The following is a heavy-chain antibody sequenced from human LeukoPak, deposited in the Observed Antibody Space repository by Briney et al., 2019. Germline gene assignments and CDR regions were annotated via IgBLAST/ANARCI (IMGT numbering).Heavy chain of an antibody. CDR2: IYYSGST. D-gene: IGHD3-3*01. Sequence: SETLSLTCTVSGGSISSTSYYWGWIRQPPGKGLEWIGSIYYSGSTYYHPSLKSRVTISVDTSKNQFSLKLSSVTAADTAVYYCARLWSGPNGSWGQGTLVSVSS. J-gene: IGHJ5*02. CDR3: ARLWSGPNGS. V-gene: IGHV4-39*01. CDR1: GGSISSTSYY.